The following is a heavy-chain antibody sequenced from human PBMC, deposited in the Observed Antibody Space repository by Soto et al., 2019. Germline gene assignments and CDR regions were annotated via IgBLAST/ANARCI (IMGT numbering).Heavy chain of an antibody. CDR2: IYDSGST. V-gene: IGHV4-59*08. CDR1: GGSISSYY. CDR3: ARLGKSTGSDS. Sequence: SETLSLTCTVSGGSISSYYWSWIRQPPGKGQEGMGYIYDSGSTNYNPSLKSRVTISVDTSKTPFFLKLSSVTAVDSAVSYCARLGKSTGSDSWGQGTLVTVSS. J-gene: IGHJ5*01. D-gene: IGHD1-1*01.